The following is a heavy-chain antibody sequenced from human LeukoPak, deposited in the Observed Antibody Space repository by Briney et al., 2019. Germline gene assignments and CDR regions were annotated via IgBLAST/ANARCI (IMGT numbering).Heavy chain of an antibody. D-gene: IGHD6-19*01. CDR1: GFTLSSNW. V-gene: IGHV3-7*05. J-gene: IGHJ4*02. CDR2: IKQDGSEK. CDR3: ARDTPAYTDGWFISDY. Sequence: GGSQSLSCAASGFTLSSNWMSWVRQAPGKGLEWVANIKQDGSEKYYVDSVKGRFTISRDNAKNSLYLQMNSLRAEDTAVYYCARDTPAYTDGWFISDYWGQGTLVTVSS.